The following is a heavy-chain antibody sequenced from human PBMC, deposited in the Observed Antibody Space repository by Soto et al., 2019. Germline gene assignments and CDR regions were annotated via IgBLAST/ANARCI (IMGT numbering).Heavy chain of an antibody. CDR2: IKSKTDGGTT. J-gene: IGHJ4*02. V-gene: IGHV3-15*01. CDR1: GFTFRNAW. D-gene: IGHD3-3*01. CDR3: PTDPAIFGVVTDY. Sequence: PGGSLRLSCAASGFTFRNAWMSWVRQAPGKGLAWVGRIKSKTDGGTTDYAAPVKGRFTISRDDSKNTLWLQMNSLKTEDTAVYYCPTDPAIFGVVTDYWGQGTLVTVSS.